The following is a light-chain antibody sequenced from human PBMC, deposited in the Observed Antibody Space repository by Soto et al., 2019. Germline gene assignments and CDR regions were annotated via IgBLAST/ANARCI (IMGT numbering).Light chain of an antibody. J-gene: IGKJ1*01. Sequence: DIQMTHSPSSLSASVGDRVTITCHASQDISSYLNWYQQKPGKAPKLLIYAASSLQSGVPSRFSGSGSGTDFTLTISSLQPDDFATYYCQQYDSYSWTFDQGTKWIS. CDR1: QDISSY. CDR2: AAS. V-gene: IGKV1-39*01. CDR3: QQYDSYSWT.